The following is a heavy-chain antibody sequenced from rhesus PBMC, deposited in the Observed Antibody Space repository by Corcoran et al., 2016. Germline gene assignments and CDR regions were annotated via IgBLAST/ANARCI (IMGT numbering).Heavy chain of an antibody. CDR3: ASGLNYGAPNFGLDS. J-gene: IGHJ6*01. Sequence: QVQLKESGLGLVKPSETLSLTCTVFGDSIISVYAWSWIRQPPGKGLEENGYIGGYTNPSLKRRITISKDTSKNQFSMNLTTVTAADTGVYYGASGLNYGAPNFGLDSWGQGVVVTVSS. CDR2: IGG. V-gene: IGHV4-127*01. CDR1: GDSIISVYA. D-gene: IGHD1-26*01.